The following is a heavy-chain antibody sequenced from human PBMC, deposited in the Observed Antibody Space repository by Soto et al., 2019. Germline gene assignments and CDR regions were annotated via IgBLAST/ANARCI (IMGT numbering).Heavy chain of an antibody. J-gene: IGHJ4*02. CDR3: ARVKGVAVPCFDY. CDR1: GYTFTGYY. D-gene: IGHD6-19*01. V-gene: IGHV1-2*02. Sequence: ASVKVSCKASGYTFTGYYMHWVRQAPGQGLEWMGWINPNSGGTNYAQKFQGRVTMTRDTSISTAYMELSRLRSDDTAVYYCARVKGVAVPCFDYWGQGTLVTVSS. CDR2: INPNSGGT.